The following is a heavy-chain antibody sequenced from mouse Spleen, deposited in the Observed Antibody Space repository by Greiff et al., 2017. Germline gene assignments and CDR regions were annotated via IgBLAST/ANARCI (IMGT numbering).Heavy chain of an antibody. V-gene: IGHV14-4*01. CDR2: IDPENGDT. D-gene: IGHD2-4*01. Sequence: EVKLQESGAELVRPGASVKLSCTASGFNIKDDYMHWVKQRPEQGLEWIGWIDPENGDTEYASKFQGKATITADTSSNTAYLQLSSLTSEDTAVYYCTPGGSTMITTGYFDYWGQGTTLTVSS. J-gene: IGHJ2*01. CDR1: GFNIKDDY. CDR3: TPGGSTMITTGYFDY.